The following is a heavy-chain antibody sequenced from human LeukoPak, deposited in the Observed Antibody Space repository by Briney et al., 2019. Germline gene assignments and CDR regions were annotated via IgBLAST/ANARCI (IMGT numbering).Heavy chain of an antibody. D-gene: IGHD1-26*01. Sequence: PGGSLRLSCAASGFTFSSYWMSWVRQAPGKGLEWVAFIRYDGSNKYYADSVKGRFSISRDNAKNSLYLQMNSLRAEDTAVYYCARDLLGWELHYFDYWGQGTLVTVSS. V-gene: IGHV3-30*02. CDR1: GFTFSSYW. J-gene: IGHJ4*02. CDR3: ARDLLGWELHYFDY. CDR2: IRYDGSNK.